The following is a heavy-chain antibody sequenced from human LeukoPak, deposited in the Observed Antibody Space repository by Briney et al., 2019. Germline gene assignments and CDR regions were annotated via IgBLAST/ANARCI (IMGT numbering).Heavy chain of an antibody. D-gene: IGHD4-17*01. V-gene: IGHV3-21*01. CDR1: GFTFSSYS. Sequence: GGSLRLSCAASGFTFSSYSMNWVRQAPGKGLEWVSSISSSSSYIYYADSVKGRFTISRDNAKNSLYLQMNSLRAEDTAVYYCAKDPLSGDYGDHFDYWGQGTLVTVSS. CDR3: AKDPLSGDYGDHFDY. J-gene: IGHJ4*02. CDR2: ISSSSSYI.